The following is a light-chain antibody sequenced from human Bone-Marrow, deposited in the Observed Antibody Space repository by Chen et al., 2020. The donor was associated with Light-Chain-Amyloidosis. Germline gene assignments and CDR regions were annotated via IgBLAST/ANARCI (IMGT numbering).Light chain of an antibody. V-gene: IGLV3-21*02. Sequence: SYVLTQPSSVSVAPGQTATIACGGNNIGSTSVHWYQQTPGQAPLLVFYDDSDRPSGIPERLSGSNSDNTATLTISRVEAGDEADYYCQVWDRSSDRPVFGGGTKLTVL. CDR2: DDS. CDR1: NIGSTS. J-gene: IGLJ3*02. CDR3: QVWDRSSDRPV.